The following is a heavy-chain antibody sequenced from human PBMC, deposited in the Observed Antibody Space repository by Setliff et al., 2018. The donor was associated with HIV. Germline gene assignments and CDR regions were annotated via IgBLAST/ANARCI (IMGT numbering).Heavy chain of an antibody. Sequence: GESLKISCAASGFTFSNYAMHWVRQAPGKGLEWAAVISYDGSNKYYADSEKGRFTISRDNSKNTLYLQMNSLRVEDTAVYYCARETMYDSRGYLSHYFDYWGQGTPVTVSS. J-gene: IGHJ4*02. CDR3: ARETMYDSRGYLSHYFDY. CDR2: ISYDGSNK. D-gene: IGHD3-22*01. CDR1: GFTFSNYA. V-gene: IGHV3-30-3*01.